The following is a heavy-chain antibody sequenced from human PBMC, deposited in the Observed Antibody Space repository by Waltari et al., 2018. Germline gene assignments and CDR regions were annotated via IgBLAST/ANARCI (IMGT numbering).Heavy chain of an antibody. J-gene: IGHJ6*02. CDR1: GYTFTSYG. CDR3: ARDYPYYDFWSGPLMDV. CDR2: ISAYNGNT. D-gene: IGHD3-3*01. V-gene: IGHV1-18*01. Sequence: QVQLVQSGAEVKKPGASVKVSCKASGYTFTSYGISWVRQAPGQGLEWMGWISAYNGNTNYAQKLQGRVTMTTDTSTSTAYMELRSLRSDDTAVYYCARDYPYYDFWSGPLMDVWGQGTTVTVSS.